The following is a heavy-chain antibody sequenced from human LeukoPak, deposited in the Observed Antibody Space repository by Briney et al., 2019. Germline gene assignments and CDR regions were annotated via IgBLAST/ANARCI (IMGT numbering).Heavy chain of an antibody. CDR3: ARAQAFRGYYTQTEHYYYYYGMDV. CDR2: IYSGGST. J-gene: IGHJ6*02. V-gene: IGHV3-53*05. D-gene: IGHD3-3*01. Sequence: PGGSLRLSCAASGLTVSGNFMTWVRQAPGKGPDWVSVIYSGGSTYYADSVKGRFTISRDNSKNTLYLQMNSLRAEDTAVYYCARAQAFRGYYTQTEHYYYYYGMDVWGQGTTVTVSS. CDR1: GLTVSGNF.